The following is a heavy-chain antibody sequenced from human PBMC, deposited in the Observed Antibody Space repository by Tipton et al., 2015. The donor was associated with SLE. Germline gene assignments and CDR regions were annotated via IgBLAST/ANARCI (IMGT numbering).Heavy chain of an antibody. Sequence: SLRLSCAASGFTFSSYAMSWVRQAPGKGLEWVSAISGSGGSTYYADSVKGRFTISRDNSENTLYLQMNSLRAEDTAVYYCAKARYSSGWLVDYWGQGTLVTVSS. CDR2: ISGSGGST. CDR1: GFTFSSYA. J-gene: IGHJ4*02. CDR3: AKARYSSGWLVDY. V-gene: IGHV3-23*01. D-gene: IGHD6-19*01.